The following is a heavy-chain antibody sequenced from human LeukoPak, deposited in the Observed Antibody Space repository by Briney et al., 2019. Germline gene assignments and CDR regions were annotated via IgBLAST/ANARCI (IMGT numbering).Heavy chain of an antibody. D-gene: IGHD3-3*01. Sequence: GASLKVSCTASGYTFTSYYMHWVRQAPGQGLEWMGIINPSGGSTSYAQQFQGRFTMTRDTSTSTVYMELSSLRSEDTAVYYCARPSGIFDSPDYYYYGMDVWGQGTTVTVSS. V-gene: IGHV1-46*01. J-gene: IGHJ6*02. CDR2: INPSGGST. CDR1: GYTFTSYY. CDR3: ARPSGIFDSPDYYYYGMDV.